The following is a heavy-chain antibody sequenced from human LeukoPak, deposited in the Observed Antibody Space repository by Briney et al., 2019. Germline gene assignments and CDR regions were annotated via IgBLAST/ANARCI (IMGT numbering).Heavy chain of an antibody. D-gene: IGHD6-19*01. CDR2: MNPNSGNT. J-gene: IGHJ4*02. CDR1: GYTFTSYD. Sequence: ASVKVSCKASGYTFTSYDINWVRQATGQGLEWMGWMNPNSGNTGYAQKFQGRATMTRNTSISTAYMELSSLRSEDTAVYYCARDGIAVAGTFDYWGQGTLVTVSS. V-gene: IGHV1-8*01. CDR3: ARDGIAVAGTFDY.